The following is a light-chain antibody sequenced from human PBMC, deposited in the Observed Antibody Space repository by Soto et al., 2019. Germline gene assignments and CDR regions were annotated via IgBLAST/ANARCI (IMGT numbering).Light chain of an antibody. CDR3: HEYNTWPWT. J-gene: IGKJ1*01. Sequence: EIVLTQSPGTLSLSPGERATLSCRASRSVSSSYLAWYQQKPGQAPRLLIYHASSRATGIPDRFSGSGSGTEFTLTISSLQPDDFAVYYCHEYNTWPWTFGQGTKVDIK. V-gene: IGKV3-20*01. CDR2: HAS. CDR1: RSVSSSY.